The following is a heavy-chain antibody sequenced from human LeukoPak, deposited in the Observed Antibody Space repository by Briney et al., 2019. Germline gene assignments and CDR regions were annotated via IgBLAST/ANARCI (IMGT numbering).Heavy chain of an antibody. J-gene: IGHJ3*02. Sequence: SETLSLTCTVSGGSINSGSYYWSWIRQPAGKGLEWIGRIYTTGSTNYNPSLESRVTISVDTSKNQFSLRLSSVTAADTAVYYCARGLQRITMVRADAFDIWGQGTMVTVSS. CDR1: GGSINSGSYY. CDR3: ARGLQRITMVRADAFDI. CDR2: IYTTGST. D-gene: IGHD3-10*01. V-gene: IGHV4-61*02.